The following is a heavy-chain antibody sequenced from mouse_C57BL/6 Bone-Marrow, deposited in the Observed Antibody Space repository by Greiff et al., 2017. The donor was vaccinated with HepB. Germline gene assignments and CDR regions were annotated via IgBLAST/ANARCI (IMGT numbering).Heavy chain of an antibody. Sequence: EVKLMESGPGLVKPSQSLSLTCSVTGYSITSGYYWNWIRQFPGNKLEWMGYISYDGSNNYNPSLKNRISITRDTSKNQFFLKLNSVTTEDTATYYCASLYLTGYFDYWGQGTTLTVSS. V-gene: IGHV3-6*01. CDR3: ASLYLTGYFDY. CDR1: GYSITSGYY. CDR2: ISYDGSN. J-gene: IGHJ2*01. D-gene: IGHD4-1*01.